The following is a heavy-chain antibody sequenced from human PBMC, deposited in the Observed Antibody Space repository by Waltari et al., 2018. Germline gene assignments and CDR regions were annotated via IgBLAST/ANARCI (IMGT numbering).Heavy chain of an antibody. J-gene: IGHJ5*02. CDR3: ARVPTGTASNWFDP. V-gene: IGHV4-39*07. D-gene: IGHD1-1*01. CDR2: IYYSGST. Sequence: QLQLQESGPGLVKPSETLSLTCTVSGGSISSSSYYWGWIRQPPGKGLEWIGSIYYSGSTYYNPSLKSGVTISVDTSKNQFSLKLSSVTAADTAVYYCARVPTGTASNWFDPWGQGTLVTVSS. CDR1: GGSISSSSYY.